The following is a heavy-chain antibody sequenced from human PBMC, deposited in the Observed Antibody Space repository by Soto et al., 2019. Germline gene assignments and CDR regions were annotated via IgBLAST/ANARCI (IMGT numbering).Heavy chain of an antibody. CDR2: IYSGGST. J-gene: IGHJ4*02. CDR3: ARATNGYGSGSYYNW. D-gene: IGHD3-10*01. Sequence: GGSLRLSCAASGFTVSSNYMSWVRQAPGKGLEWVSVIYSGGSTYYADSVKGRFTISRDNSTNTLYLQMNSLRAEDTAVYYCARATNGYGSGSYYNWWGQGTLVTVSS. CDR1: GFTVSSNY. V-gene: IGHV3-53*01.